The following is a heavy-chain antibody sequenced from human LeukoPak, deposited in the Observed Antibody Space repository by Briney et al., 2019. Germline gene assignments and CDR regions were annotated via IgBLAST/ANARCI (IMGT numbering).Heavy chain of an antibody. V-gene: IGHV1-46*01. J-gene: IGHJ3*02. CDR1: GYTFTSYY. D-gene: IGHD3-22*01. CDR2: INPSGGST. Sequence: ASVKVSCKASGYTFTSYYMHWVRQAPGQGLEWMGIINPSGGSTSYAQKFQGRVTMTRDMSTSTVYMELSSLRSEDTAVYYCARDYYDSSGYYGLAETNAFDIWGQGTMVTVSS. CDR3: ARDYYDSSGYYGLAETNAFDI.